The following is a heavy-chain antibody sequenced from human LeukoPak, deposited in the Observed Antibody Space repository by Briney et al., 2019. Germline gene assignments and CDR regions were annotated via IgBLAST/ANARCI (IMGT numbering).Heavy chain of an antibody. D-gene: IGHD2-15*01. Sequence: GGSLRLSCAASGFTFSSYGMHWVRQAPGKGLEWVAFIRYDGSNKYYADSVKGRFTISRDNSKNTLYLQMNSLRAEDTAVYYCAKGECSGGSCYSPSDYWGQGTLVTVSS. CDR2: IRYDGSNK. V-gene: IGHV3-30*02. J-gene: IGHJ4*02. CDR3: AKGECSGGSCYSPSDY. CDR1: GFTFSSYG.